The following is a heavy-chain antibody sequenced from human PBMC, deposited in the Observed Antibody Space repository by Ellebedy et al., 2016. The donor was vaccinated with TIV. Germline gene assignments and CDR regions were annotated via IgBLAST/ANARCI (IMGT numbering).Heavy chain of an antibody. CDR3: ARDRAATVTTLFLDY. CDR1: GFTFSSYS. Sequence: GGSLRLSCAASGFTFSSYSMNWVRQAPGKGLEWVSYISSSSSTIYYADSVKGRFTISRDNAKNSLYLQMNSLRDEDTAVYYCARDRAATVTTLFLDYWGQGTLVTVSS. J-gene: IGHJ4*02. D-gene: IGHD4-17*01. CDR2: ISSSSSTI. V-gene: IGHV3-48*02.